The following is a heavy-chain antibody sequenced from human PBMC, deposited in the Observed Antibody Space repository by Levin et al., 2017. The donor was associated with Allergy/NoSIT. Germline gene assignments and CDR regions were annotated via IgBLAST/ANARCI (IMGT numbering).Heavy chain of an antibody. CDR1: GYSFISYW. CDR3: AKIDSHSGSGLNV. V-gene: IGHV5-51*01. CDR2: VYPADSDA. J-gene: IGHJ6*02. Sequence: GESLKISCQGSGYSFISYWIAWVRQMPGKGLEWMGSVYPADSDATYNPSFLGQVPISVDKSLRTAYPQWSRLKPSDTAMYYCAKIDSHSGSGLNVWGQGTTVTVSS. D-gene: IGHD1-14*01.